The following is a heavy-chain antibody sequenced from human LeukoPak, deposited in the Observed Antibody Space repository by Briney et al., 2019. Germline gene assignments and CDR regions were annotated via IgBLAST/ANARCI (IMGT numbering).Heavy chain of an antibody. D-gene: IGHD6-13*01. CDR3: ARQGGYSSSPDF. Sequence: MSSETLSLTCTVSGGSISSYYWSWIRQPPGKGLEWIGEINHSGSTNYNPSLKSRVTISVDTSKNQFSLKLSSVTAADTAVYYCARQGGYSSSPDFWGQGTLVTVSS. V-gene: IGHV4-59*08. CDR1: GGSISSYY. CDR2: INHSGST. J-gene: IGHJ4*02.